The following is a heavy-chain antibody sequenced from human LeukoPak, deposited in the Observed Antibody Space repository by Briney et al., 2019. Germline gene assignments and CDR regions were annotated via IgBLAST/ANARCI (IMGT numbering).Heavy chain of an antibody. CDR3: ARGGDLTYYSYMNV. V-gene: IGHV3-21*01. J-gene: IGHJ6*03. D-gene: IGHD3-10*01. CDR2: ISSSSSYI. Sequence: GGSLRLSCAASGFTFSSYSMNWVRQAPGKGLEWVSSISSSSSYIYYADSVKGRFTISRDNAKNSLYLQMNSLRAEDTAVYYCARGGDLTYYSYMNVWGKGTTVTISS. CDR1: GFTFSSYS.